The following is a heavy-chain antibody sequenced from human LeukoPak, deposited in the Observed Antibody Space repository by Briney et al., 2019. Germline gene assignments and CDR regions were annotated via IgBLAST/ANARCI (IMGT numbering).Heavy chain of an antibody. Sequence: GGSLRLSCAASGFTFSSYSMNWVRQAPGKGLEWVSSISSSSSYIYYADSVKGRFTISRDNAKNSLYLQMNSLRAEDTAVYYCARAYYSGLLWFGESPHDAFDIWGQGTMVTVSS. CDR3: ARAYYSGLLWFGESPHDAFDI. CDR2: ISSSSSYI. V-gene: IGHV3-21*01. J-gene: IGHJ3*02. D-gene: IGHD3-10*01. CDR1: GFTFSSYS.